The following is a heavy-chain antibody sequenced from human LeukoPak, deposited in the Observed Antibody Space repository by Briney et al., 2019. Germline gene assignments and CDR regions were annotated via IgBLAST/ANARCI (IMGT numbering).Heavy chain of an antibody. V-gene: IGHV1-46*01. CDR1: GYTFTGYY. D-gene: IGHD4-23*01. CDR3: ARGGGLYGGTSGLDY. J-gene: IGHJ4*02. Sequence: GASVKVSCKASGYTFTGYYMHWVRQAPGQGLEWMGIINPSGGSTSYAQKFQGRVTMTRDMSTSTVYMELSSLRSEDTAVYYCARGGGLYGGTSGLDYWDQGTLVTVSS. CDR2: INPSGGST.